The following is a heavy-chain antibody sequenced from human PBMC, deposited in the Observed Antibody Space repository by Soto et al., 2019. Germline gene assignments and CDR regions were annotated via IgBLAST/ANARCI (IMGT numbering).Heavy chain of an antibody. V-gene: IGHV1-18*01. CDR3: ARDRDWNLDY. D-gene: IGHD1-1*01. Sequence: ASVKVSCKASGYTFSYYGLSWVRQAPGQGLEWMGWIYIDNTKYAQKFQGRVTMTTDTSTSTVYMELRSLRSDDTAVYYCARDRDWNLDYWGQGTLVTVSS. CDR2: IYIDNT. J-gene: IGHJ4*02. CDR1: GYTFSYYG.